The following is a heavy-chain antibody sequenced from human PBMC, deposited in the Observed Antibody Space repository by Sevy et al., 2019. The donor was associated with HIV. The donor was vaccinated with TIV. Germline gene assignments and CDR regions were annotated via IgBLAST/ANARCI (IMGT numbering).Heavy chain of an antibody. V-gene: IGHV3-23*01. J-gene: IGHJ5*02. CDR1: GFTFSSYA. D-gene: IGHD6-6*01. CDR2: ISGSGGSP. CDR3: AKVEGLGAARPRWFDP. Sequence: GGSLRLSCAASGFTFSSYAMSWVRQAPGKGLEWVSAISGSGGSPYYADPVKGWFTISRDNSKKTRYLQMNCLRAVYTAVYYCAKVEGLGAARPRWFDPWGQGTLVTVSS.